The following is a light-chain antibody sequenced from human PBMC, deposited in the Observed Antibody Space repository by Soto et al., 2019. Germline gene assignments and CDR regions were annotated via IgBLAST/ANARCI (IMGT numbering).Light chain of an antibody. Sequence: DIQMTQSPSSLSASVGDRVTITCRASQSISRYLNWYQQKPRKPPKLMIYASSSLKSGVPSRFSGCVSATDFTLTIISLQPEDFATYYCEQSYSTLNTVGQGTRLEIK. CDR1: QSISRY. V-gene: IGKV1-39*01. CDR2: ASS. J-gene: IGKJ5*01. CDR3: EQSYSTLNT.